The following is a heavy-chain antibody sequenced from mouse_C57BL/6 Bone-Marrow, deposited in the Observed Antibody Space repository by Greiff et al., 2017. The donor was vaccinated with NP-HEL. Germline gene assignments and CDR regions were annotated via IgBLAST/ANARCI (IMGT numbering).Heavy chain of an antibody. V-gene: IGHV1-64*01. J-gene: IGHJ4*01. CDR2: IHPNSGST. Sequence: QVQLQQPGAELVKPGASVKLSCKASGYTFTSYWMHWVKQRPGQGLEWIGMIHPNSGSTNYNEKFKSKATLTVDKSSSTAYMQLSSLTSEDSAVYYCARSQLRLIPYDYAMDYWGQGTSVTVSS. CDR1: GYTFTSYW. CDR3: ARSQLRLIPYDYAMDY. D-gene: IGHD3-2*02.